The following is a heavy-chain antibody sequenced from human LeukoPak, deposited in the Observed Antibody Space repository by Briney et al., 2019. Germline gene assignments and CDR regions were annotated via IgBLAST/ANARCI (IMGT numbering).Heavy chain of an antibody. CDR1: GYTFTSYD. D-gene: IGHD3-3*01. V-gene: IGHV1-8*01. CDR2: MNPNSGNT. J-gene: IGHJ3*02. CDR3: ARDLGGPTDYDFWSKNYAFDI. Sequence: ASVKVSCKASGYTFTSYDINWVRQATGQGLEWMGWMNPNSGNTGYAQKFQGRVTMTRNTSISTAYMELSSLRSEDTAVYYCARDLGGPTDYDFWSKNYAFDIWGQGTMVTVSS.